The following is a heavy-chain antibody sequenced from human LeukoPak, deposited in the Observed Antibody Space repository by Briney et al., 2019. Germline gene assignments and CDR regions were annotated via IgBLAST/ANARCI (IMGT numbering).Heavy chain of an antibody. V-gene: IGHV3-23*01. CDR3: AINWNLDY. D-gene: IGHD1-20*01. CDR1: GFTFSSHW. Sequence: GGSLRLSCAASGFTFSSHWMSWVRQAPGKGLEWVSSISHSGADTYYADSVKGRFTISRDNSKNTLYLQMNSLRAEDTAVYYCAINWNLDYWGQGTLVTVSS. J-gene: IGHJ4*02. CDR2: ISHSGADT.